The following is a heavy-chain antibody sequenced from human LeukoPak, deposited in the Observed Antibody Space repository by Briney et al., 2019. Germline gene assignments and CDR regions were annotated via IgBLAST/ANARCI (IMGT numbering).Heavy chain of an antibody. D-gene: IGHD3-22*01. V-gene: IGHV4-59*01. Sequence: SETLSHPCIVSGGSISSYYGSWIRQPPGKGLEWIGYIYYSGSTDYNTSLKSRVTISVDTSKNQFFLKLNSVTAADTAVYYCARVGDSSGFAAVDHWRESTGDTVSS. CDR2: IYYSGST. J-gene: IGHJ1*01. CDR3: ARVGDSSGFAAVDH. CDR1: GGSISSYY.